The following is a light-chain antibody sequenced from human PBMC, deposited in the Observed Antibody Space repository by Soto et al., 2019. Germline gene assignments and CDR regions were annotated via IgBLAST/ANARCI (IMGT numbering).Light chain of an antibody. CDR1: QSITNNF. CDR2: GAS. Sequence: EIVLTQSPGTLSLSPGERATLSCRASQSITNNFLAWYQRKPGQTPRLLIYGASTRATGMQDRFSGSGSGTDFTLTISRLEPEDFAVYYCQHYGSSGTFGQGTRLEMK. CDR3: QHYGSSGT. V-gene: IGKV3-20*01. J-gene: IGKJ5*01.